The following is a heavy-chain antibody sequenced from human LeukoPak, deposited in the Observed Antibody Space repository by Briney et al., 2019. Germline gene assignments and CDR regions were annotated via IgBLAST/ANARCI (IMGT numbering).Heavy chain of an antibody. CDR2: IIDSGNSI. V-gene: IGHV3-23*01. D-gene: IGHD2-15*01. Sequence: GGSLRLSCAASGFTFSSCAMSWVRQAPGKGLEWVSTIIDSGNSIYYADSAEGRLTISRDNSKNTLYLQMNSLRAEDTAVYYCAKQLGYCSDGSCYFPYWGQGTLVTVSS. CDR3: AKQLGYCSDGSCYFPY. CDR1: GFTFSSCA. J-gene: IGHJ4*02.